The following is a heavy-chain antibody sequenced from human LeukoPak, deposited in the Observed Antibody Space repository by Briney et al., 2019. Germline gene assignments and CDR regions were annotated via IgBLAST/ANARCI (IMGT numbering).Heavy chain of an antibody. CDR2: IIPIFGTA. D-gene: IGHD6-6*01. J-gene: IGHJ3*02. Sequence: ASVTVSCKASGGTFSSYAISWVRQAPGQGLEWMGGIIPIFGTANYAQKFQGRVTITTDESTSTAYMELSSLRSEDTAVYYCARGKGVSSSSDAFDIWGQGTMVTVSS. CDR3: ARGKGVSSSSDAFDI. CDR1: GGTFSSYA. V-gene: IGHV1-69*05.